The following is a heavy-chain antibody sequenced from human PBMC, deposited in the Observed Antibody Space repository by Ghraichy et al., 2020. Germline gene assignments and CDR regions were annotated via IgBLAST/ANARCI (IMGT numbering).Heavy chain of an antibody. CDR3: AHTYYDFWSGYYDF. J-gene: IGHJ4*02. Sequence: SGPTLVKPTQTLTLTCTFSGFSLTTSGVGVGWIRQPPGKALEWLALIYWNDDKRYSPSLKSRLTITKDTSKNQVVLIMTSMDPLDTATYYCAHTYYDFWSGYYDFWGQGTLVTVSS. V-gene: IGHV2-5*01. CDR2: IYWNDDK. D-gene: IGHD3-3*01. CDR1: GFSLTTSGVG.